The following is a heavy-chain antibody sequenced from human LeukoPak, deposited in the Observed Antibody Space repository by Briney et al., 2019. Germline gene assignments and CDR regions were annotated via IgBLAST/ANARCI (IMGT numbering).Heavy chain of an antibody. CDR1: GGSISSSGSY. D-gene: IGHD3-22*01. CDR2: IYYSGST. V-gene: IGHV4-39*01. CDR3: ARPTRDSSGFYGAFDI. J-gene: IGHJ3*02. Sequence: SETLSLTCSVSGGSISSSGSYWGWIRPPPGKGLEWIGTIYYSGSTYYNPSLKSRVTISVDTSKDQFSLKLRSVTAADTAVYYCARPTRDSSGFYGAFDIWGQGTMATVSS.